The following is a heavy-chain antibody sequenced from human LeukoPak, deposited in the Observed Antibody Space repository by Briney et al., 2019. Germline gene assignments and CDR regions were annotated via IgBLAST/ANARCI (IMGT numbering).Heavy chain of an antibody. CDR3: ARGGRITIFGVVPPSILDV. J-gene: IGHJ6*02. CDR2: INHSGST. Sequence: SETLSLTCAVYGGSFSGYYWSWIRQPPGKGLEWIGEINHSGSTNYNPSLKSRATISVDTSKNQFSLKLSSVTAADTAVYYCARGGRITIFGVVPPSILDVWGQGTTVTVSS. D-gene: IGHD3-3*01. CDR1: GGSFSGYY. V-gene: IGHV4-34*01.